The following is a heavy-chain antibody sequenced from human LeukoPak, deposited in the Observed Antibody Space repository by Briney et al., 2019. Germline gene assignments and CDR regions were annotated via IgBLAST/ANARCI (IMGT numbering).Heavy chain of an antibody. CDR3: AKDLSYCSGGTCYTSRYYGMDV. V-gene: IGHV3-21*04. CDR1: GFIFSSYS. J-gene: IGHJ6*02. D-gene: IGHD2-15*01. CDR2: ISSSSSYI. Sequence: GGSLRLSCAASGFIFSSYSMNWVRQAPGKGLEWVSSISSSSSYIYYADSVKGRFTISRDNSNNTLYLQMNSLRAEDTAVYYCAKDLSYCSGGTCYTSRYYGMDVWGQGTTVTVSS.